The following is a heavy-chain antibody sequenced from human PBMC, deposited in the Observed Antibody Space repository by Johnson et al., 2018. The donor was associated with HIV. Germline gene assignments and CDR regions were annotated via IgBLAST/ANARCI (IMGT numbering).Heavy chain of an antibody. CDR1: GFTVSSNY. D-gene: IGHD5-24*01. V-gene: IGHV3-66*01. J-gene: IGHJ3*02. CDR2: IYSGGTT. Sequence: VQLVESGGGLVQPGGSLRLSCAASGFTVSSNYMSWVRQAPGKGLDWVSVIYSGGTTDYADSVKDRFTISRDNSKNTLYLQMNSLSAEDTAVYYCARGRDGYNADAFDIWGQGTMVTVSS. CDR3: ARGRDGYNADAFDI.